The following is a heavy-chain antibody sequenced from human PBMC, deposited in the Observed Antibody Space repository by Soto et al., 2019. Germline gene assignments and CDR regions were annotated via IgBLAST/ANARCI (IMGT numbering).Heavy chain of an antibody. CDR3: ARDFSYAMGV. V-gene: IGHV3-33*01. CDR1: GFVFSTYG. D-gene: IGHD3-16*01. Sequence: QVQLVESGGGVVQPGRSLRLSCVASGFVFSTYGMHWVRQAPGKGLEWVGVIWSDGSQQELTESVKGRLTISRDNSNNILYLQMSSLRVEDTAVYYCARDFSYAMGVWGQGTTVTVSS. J-gene: IGHJ6*02. CDR2: IWSDGSQQ.